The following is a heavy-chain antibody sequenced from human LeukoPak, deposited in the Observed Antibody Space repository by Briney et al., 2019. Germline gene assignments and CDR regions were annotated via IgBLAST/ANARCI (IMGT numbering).Heavy chain of an antibody. D-gene: IGHD3/OR15-3a*01. CDR3: ARGQYYFGTGFDKGVFDY. V-gene: IGHV3-33*01. J-gene: IGHJ4*02. Sequence: GGSLRLSCATSGFTFSNAWMNWVRQAPGKGLGWVAVIWYGGSNKYYADSVKGRFTISRDNSKNTLYLQMNSLRAEDTAVYYCARGQYYFGTGFDKGVFDYWGQGTLVTVSS. CDR1: GFTFSNAW. CDR2: IWYGGSNK.